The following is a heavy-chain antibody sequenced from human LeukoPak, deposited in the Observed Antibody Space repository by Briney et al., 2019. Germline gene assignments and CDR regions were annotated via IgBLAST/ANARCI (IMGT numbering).Heavy chain of an antibody. CDR1: GGTFSSYA. CDR2: IILFFGTA. D-gene: IGHD2-2*01. Sequence: SVTVSCKASGGTFSSYALSWLRQAPGQGLEWVGGIILFFGTANYAQKFKGRVTSTADESTSTAYMELSSLRSEDTAVYYCARVRFGCSSTSCYGDFDYWGQGTLVTVSS. V-gene: IGHV1-69*13. J-gene: IGHJ4*02. CDR3: ARVRFGCSSTSCYGDFDY.